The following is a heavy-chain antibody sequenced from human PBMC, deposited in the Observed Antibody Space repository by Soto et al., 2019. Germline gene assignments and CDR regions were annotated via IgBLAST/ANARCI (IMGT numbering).Heavy chain of an antibody. J-gene: IGHJ6*02. CDR1: GFTFSDYY. CDR2: ISSSGSTI. Sequence: GGSLRLSCAASGFTFSDYYMSWIRQAPGKGLEWVSYISSSGSTIYYADSVKGRFTTSRDNAKNSLYLQMNSLRAEDTAVYYCAREGTITMVRGVIFYYYGMDVWGQGATVTVSS. V-gene: IGHV3-11*01. D-gene: IGHD3-10*01. CDR3: AREGTITMVRGVIFYYYGMDV.